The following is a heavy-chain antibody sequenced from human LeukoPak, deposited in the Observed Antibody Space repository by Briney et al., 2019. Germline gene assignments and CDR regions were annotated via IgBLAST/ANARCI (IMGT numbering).Heavy chain of an antibody. CDR2: IYTSGSA. CDR1: GGSLRSYY. D-gene: IGHD3-22*01. J-gene: IGHJ5*02. Sequence: SETLSLTCTVSGGSLRSYYWSWIRHPPGTGLEWIGYIYTSGSANYNPSLKSRVTIPVDTSKNQFSLKLSSVTAADTAVYYCSRHGPYYYDRGFDPWGQGTLVTVSS. CDR3: SRHGPYYYDRGFDP. V-gene: IGHV4-4*09.